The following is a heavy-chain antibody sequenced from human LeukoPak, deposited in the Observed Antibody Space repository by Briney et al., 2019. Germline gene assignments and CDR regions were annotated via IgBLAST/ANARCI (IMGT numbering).Heavy chain of an antibody. V-gene: IGHV3-15*01. D-gene: IGHD2-15*01. CDR1: GFTFNTAW. Sequence: GGSLRLSCAASGFTFNTAWMHCVRHAPGKGLEWVGRIKSKVDGGTIDYVAPVKGRFTISRDDSKNAVHLQMNSLKTDDTAVYYCATAGYCSGGNCYGFDHWGQGTLVTVSS. J-gene: IGHJ4*02. CDR3: ATAGYCSGGNCYGFDH. CDR2: IKSKVDGGTI.